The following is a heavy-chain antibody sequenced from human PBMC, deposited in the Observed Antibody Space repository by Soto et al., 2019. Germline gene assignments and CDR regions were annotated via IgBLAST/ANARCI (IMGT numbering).Heavy chain of an antibody. CDR2: ISYDGSNK. CDR1: GFTFSSYG. Sequence: QVQLVESGGGVVQPGRSLRLSCAASGFTFSSYGMHWVRQAPGKGLEWVAVISYDGSNKYYADSVKGRFTISRDNSKNTLYLQMNSLRAEDTAVYYCAREDYVWGSYRGPGWFDPWGQGTLVTVSS. V-gene: IGHV3-30*03. J-gene: IGHJ5*02. D-gene: IGHD3-16*02. CDR3: AREDYVWGSYRGPGWFDP.